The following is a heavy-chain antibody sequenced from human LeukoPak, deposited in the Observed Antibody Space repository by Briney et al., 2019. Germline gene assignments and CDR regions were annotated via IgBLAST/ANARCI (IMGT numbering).Heavy chain of an antibody. V-gene: IGHV1-2*02. CDR2: INPNSGGT. J-gene: IGHJ6*03. Sequence: ASVKVSCKASGYTFTGYYMHWVRQAPGQGLEWMGWINPNSGGTNYAQKFQGRVTMTRDTSISTAYMELSRLRSDDTAVYYCAKVLVPYYYYYMDVWGKGTTVTISS. CDR1: GYTFTGYY. CDR3: AKVLVPYYYYYMDV. D-gene: IGHD6-13*01.